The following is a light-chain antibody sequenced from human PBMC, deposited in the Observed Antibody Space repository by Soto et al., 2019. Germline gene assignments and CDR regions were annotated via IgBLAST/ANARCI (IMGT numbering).Light chain of an antibody. CDR2: ANS. J-gene: IGLJ2*01. Sequence: QSALTQPPSASGSPGQSVTISCTGTSSDVGSYNVVSWYQQHPGTAPKLMIYANSKRPSGVADRFSGSKSGNTASLTISGLRAEHEADYYCCSYAVSSSILVFGGGTKLTVL. V-gene: IGLV2-23*02. CDR3: CSYAVSSSILV. CDR1: SSDVGSYNV.